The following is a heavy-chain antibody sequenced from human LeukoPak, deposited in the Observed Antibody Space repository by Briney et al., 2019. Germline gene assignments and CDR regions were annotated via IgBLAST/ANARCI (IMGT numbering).Heavy chain of an antibody. J-gene: IGHJ6*02. Sequence: GGSLRLSCAASGFTFSSYAMSWVRQAPGKGLEWVSAISGSGGSTYYADSVKGRFTISRDNSKNTLYLQMNSLRAEDWAVYYCVKEGLDYDILTGYYSSGMDVRGQGTTVTVSS. D-gene: IGHD3-9*01. V-gene: IGHV3-23*01. CDR2: ISGSGGST. CDR3: VKEGLDYDILTGYYSSGMDV. CDR1: GFTFSSYA.